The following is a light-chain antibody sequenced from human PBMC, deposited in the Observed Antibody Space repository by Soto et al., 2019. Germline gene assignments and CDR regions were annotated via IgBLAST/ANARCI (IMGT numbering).Light chain of an antibody. Sequence: DIQMTQSPSSLSASVGDRVTITCRASRGISNYLAWYQQKPAKVPKLLIYDASTLQSGVTSRFSGSGSGTDFTLTISSLQPEDVATYYYQKYNSAPATFSQGTKVEVK. CDR2: DAS. CDR3: QKYNSAPAT. CDR1: RGISNY. V-gene: IGKV1-27*01. J-gene: IGKJ1*01.